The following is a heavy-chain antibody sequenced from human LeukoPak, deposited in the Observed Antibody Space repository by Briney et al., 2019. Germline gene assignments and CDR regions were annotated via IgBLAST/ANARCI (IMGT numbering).Heavy chain of an antibody. Sequence: SETLSLTCTVSGGSISSYYWSWIRQPPGKGLEWIGYIYYSGSTNYNPSLKSRVTISVDTSKNQFSLKLSSVTAADTAVYYCARDSKVAGTPYFDYWGQGTLVTVSS. CDR1: GGSISSYY. D-gene: IGHD6-19*01. V-gene: IGHV4-59*01. CDR3: ARDSKVAGTPYFDY. CDR2: IYYSGST. J-gene: IGHJ4*02.